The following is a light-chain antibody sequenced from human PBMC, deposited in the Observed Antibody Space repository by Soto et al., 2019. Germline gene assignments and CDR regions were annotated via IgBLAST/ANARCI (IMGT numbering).Light chain of an antibody. J-gene: IGKJ4*01. CDR1: QNINNY. CDR2: TTS. CDR3: QQSYSDVS. V-gene: IGKV1-39*01. Sequence: DIQMTQSPTSLSASVGDRVTITCRASQNINNYLNWYQHKPGKAPKVLIYTTSTLQVGVPSRFSGGGSGTDFTLTINGLQPEDSATYYCQQSYSDVSFGGGTRVE.